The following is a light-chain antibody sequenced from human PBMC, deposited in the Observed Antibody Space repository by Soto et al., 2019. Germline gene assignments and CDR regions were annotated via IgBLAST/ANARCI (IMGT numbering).Light chain of an antibody. V-gene: IGKV1-6*01. CDR3: LQDDAYPLT. Sequence: AIQMTQSPSSLSASVGDRVTITCRASQDSRHDLGWYQQKPGKAPKLLIYSASTLHSGVPSRFSGTGSGTDFTLTISSLQPEDFATYYCLQDDAYPLTFGGGTKVEIK. CDR1: QDSRHD. CDR2: SAS. J-gene: IGKJ4*01.